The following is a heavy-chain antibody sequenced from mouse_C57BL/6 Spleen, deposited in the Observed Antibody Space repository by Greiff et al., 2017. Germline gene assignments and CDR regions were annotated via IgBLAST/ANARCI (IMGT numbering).Heavy chain of an antibody. J-gene: IGHJ4*01. CDR1: GYTFTSYW. CDR3: ARNDYYGSSYVVAMDY. CDR2: IYPGSGST. Sequence: QVQLQQPGAELVKPGASVKMSCKASGYTFTSYWITWVKQRPGQGLEWIGDIYPGSGSTNYNEKFKSKATLTVDTSSSTAYMQLSSLTSEDSAVYYCARNDYYGSSYVVAMDYWGQGTSVTVSS. V-gene: IGHV1-55*01. D-gene: IGHD1-1*01.